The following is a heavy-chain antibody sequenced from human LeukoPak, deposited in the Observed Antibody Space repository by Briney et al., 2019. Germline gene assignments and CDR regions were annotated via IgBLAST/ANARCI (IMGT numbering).Heavy chain of an antibody. CDR3: GRGNKSFDP. CDR1: GYTFTAYY. J-gene: IGHJ5*02. CDR2: INPNTGDT. Sequence: ASVKVSCKASGYTFTAYYVHWVRQAPGQGLEWIGWINPNTGDTNYAPKFQGRVTMIRDTSTNSAYMELNKLTSDDTAVYYCGRGNKSFDPWGQGTLVTVSS. V-gene: IGHV1-2*02.